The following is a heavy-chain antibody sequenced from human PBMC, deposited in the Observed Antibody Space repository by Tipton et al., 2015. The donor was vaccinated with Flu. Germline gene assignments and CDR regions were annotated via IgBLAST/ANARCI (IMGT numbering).Heavy chain of an antibody. CDR3: ARVGGGSDWGTIDY. V-gene: IGHV4-59*01. Sequence: LRLSCAVYGGSFSGYYWNWIRQPPGKGLEWIGYIHHSGSTNYNPSLRSRVTISVDTSKNQFSLKLTSVTAADTAVYYCARVGGGSDWGTIDYWGQGTLVTVSS. CDR2: IHHSGST. D-gene: IGHD6-19*01. CDR1: GGSFSGYY. J-gene: IGHJ4*02.